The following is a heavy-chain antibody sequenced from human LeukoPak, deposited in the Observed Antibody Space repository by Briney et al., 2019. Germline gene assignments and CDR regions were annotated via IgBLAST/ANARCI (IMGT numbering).Heavy chain of an antibody. CDR1: GYTFTDYY. J-gene: IGHJ6*02. CDR2: INPNSFAT. V-gene: IGHV1-2*02. CDR3: ARASTYYYGMDV. Sequence: ASVKVSCKAFGYTFTDYYLHWVRQAPGQGLEWMGWINPNSFATNYAQKFQGRVTMTRNTSISTAYMELSSLRSEDTAVYYCARASTYYYGMDVWGQGTTVTVSS. D-gene: IGHD2-2*01.